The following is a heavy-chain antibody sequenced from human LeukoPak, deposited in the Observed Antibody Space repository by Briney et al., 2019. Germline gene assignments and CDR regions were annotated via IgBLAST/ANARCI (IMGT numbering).Heavy chain of an antibody. D-gene: IGHD3-22*01. CDR2: INHSGST. CDR3: ASGNRQYYYDSSGWVFDY. J-gene: IGHJ4*02. CDR1: GGSFSGYY. Sequence: SETLSLTCAVYGGSFSGYYWSWIRQPPGKGLEWIGEINHSGSTNYNPSLKSRVTISVDTSKNQFSLKLSSVTAADTAVYYCASGNRQYYYDSSGWVFDYWGQGTLVTVSS. V-gene: IGHV4-34*01.